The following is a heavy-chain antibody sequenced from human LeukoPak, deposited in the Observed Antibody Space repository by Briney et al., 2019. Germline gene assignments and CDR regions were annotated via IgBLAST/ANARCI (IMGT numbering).Heavy chain of an antibody. CDR3: ARGSYDFWSGCHH. Sequence: KSSETLSLTCTVSGGSISSGGYYWSWIRQHPGKGLEWIGYIYYSGSTYYNPSLKSRVTISVDTSKNQFSLKLSSVTAADTAVYYCARGSYDFWSGCHHWGQGTLVTVSS. CDR1: GGSISSGGYY. CDR2: IYYSGST. J-gene: IGHJ4*02. D-gene: IGHD3-3*01. V-gene: IGHV4-31*03.